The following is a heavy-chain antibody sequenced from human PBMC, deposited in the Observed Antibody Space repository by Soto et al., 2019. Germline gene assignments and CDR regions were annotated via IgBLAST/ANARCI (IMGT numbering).Heavy chain of an antibody. CDR1: GGSFSGYY. J-gene: IGHJ4*02. D-gene: IGHD2-2*01. Sequence: PSETLSLTCAVYGGSFSGYYWCWIRQPPGKGLEWIGEINHSGSTNYNPSLKSRVTISVDTSKNQFSLKLSSVTAADTAVYYCARKGYCSSTSCPAPFAYWGQGTLVTVSS. CDR2: INHSGST. CDR3: ARKGYCSSTSCPAPFAY. V-gene: IGHV4-34*01.